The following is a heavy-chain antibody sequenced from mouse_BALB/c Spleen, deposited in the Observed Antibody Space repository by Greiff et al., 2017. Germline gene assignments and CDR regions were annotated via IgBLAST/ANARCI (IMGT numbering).Heavy chain of an antibody. V-gene: IGHV3-6*02. Sequence: EVQLVESGPGLVKPSQSLSLTCSVTGYSITSGYYWNWIRQFPGNKLEWMGYISYDGSNNYNPSLKNRISITRDTSKNQFFLKLNSVTTEDTATYYCAPYGYDAWFAYWGQGTLVTVSA. CDR2: ISYDGSN. CDR3: APYGYDAWFAY. CDR1: GYSITSGYY. D-gene: IGHD2-2*01. J-gene: IGHJ3*01.